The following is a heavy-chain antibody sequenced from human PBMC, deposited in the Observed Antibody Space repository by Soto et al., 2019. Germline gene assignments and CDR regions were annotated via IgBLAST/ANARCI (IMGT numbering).Heavy chain of an antibody. D-gene: IGHD3-3*01. J-gene: IGHJ6*02. CDR3: ASLKIFGVVIGGRYYGMDV. Sequence: SETLSLTCAVYGGSFSGYYWSWIRQPPGKGLEWIGEINHSGSTNYNPSLKSRVTISVDTSKNQFSLKLSSVTAADTAVYYCASLKIFGVVIGGRYYGMDVWGQGTTVTVSS. CDR2: INHSGST. V-gene: IGHV4-34*01. CDR1: GGSFSGYY.